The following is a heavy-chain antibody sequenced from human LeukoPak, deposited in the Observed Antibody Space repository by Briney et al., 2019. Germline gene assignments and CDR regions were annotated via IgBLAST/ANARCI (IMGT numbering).Heavy chain of an antibody. CDR3: ARFSSGTVTTAGY. CDR1: GFTFSSYW. J-gene: IGHJ4*02. V-gene: IGHV3-74*01. CDR2: INSDGSST. Sequence: GGSLRLSCAASGFTFSSYWMHWVRQAPGKGLVWVSRINSDGSSTSYADSVKGRFAISGDNTKNTLYLQMNNLRVDDTAVYYCARFSSGTVTTAGYWGQGTLVTVSS. D-gene: IGHD4-17*01.